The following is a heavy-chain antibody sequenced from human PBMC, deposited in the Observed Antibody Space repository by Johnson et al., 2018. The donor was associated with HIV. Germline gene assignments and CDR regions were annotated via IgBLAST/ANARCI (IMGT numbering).Heavy chain of an antibody. J-gene: IGHJ3*02. V-gene: IGHV3-7*05. Sequence: VQLVESGGGLVQPGGSLRLSCAASGFTFNTYWMNWVRQAPGKGLEWVANIKQDGSEKFYVDSVKGRFTISRDNAKSSLYLQMNSLRAEDTALYYFAREPIVGITFFDIWGQGTMVTVSS. CDR3: AREPIVGITFFDI. CDR1: GFTFNTYW. CDR2: IKQDGSEK. D-gene: IGHD3-22*01.